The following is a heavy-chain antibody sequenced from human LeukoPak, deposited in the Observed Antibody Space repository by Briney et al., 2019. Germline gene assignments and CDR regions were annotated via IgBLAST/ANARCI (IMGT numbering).Heavy chain of an antibody. V-gene: IGHV3-30*03. J-gene: IGHJ4*02. CDR1: GFTFSSYG. D-gene: IGHD3-3*02. Sequence: GGSLRLSCAASGFTFSSYGMHWVRQAPGKGLEWVAVISYDGSNKYYADSVKGRFTISRDNSRDTLYLQMNSLTVDDTAVYYCVRNRNLKMTSTGILGNWGLGTLVIVSS. CDR2: ISYDGSNK. CDR3: VRNRNLKMTSTGILGN.